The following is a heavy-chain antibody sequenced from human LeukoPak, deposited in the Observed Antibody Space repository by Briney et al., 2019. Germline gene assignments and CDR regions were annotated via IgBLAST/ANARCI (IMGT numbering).Heavy chain of an antibody. CDR1: GGTFRRKA. V-gene: IGHV1-69*05. J-gene: IGHJ3*02. CDR3: ARGFIYDSSGYSDAFDI. CDR2: IIPIFGTA. D-gene: IGHD3-22*01. Sequence: ASVKVPCKASGGTFRRKAISWVRQAPGQGLEWMGGIIPIFGTANYAQKLQGRVTMTTDTSTSTAYMELRSLRSDDTAVYYCARGFIYDSSGYSDAFDIWGQGTMVTVSS.